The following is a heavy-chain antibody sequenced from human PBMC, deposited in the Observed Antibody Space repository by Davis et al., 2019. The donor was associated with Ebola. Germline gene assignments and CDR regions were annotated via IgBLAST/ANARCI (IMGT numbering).Heavy chain of an antibody. V-gene: IGHV1-46*01. CDR2: INPSGGST. D-gene: IGHD6-6*01. Sequence: ASVKVSCKASGYTFTSYGISWVRQAPGQGLEWMGIINPSGGSTSYAQKFQGRVTMTRDTSTSTVYMELSSLRSEDTAVYYCARDMTGSSSSEAFDIWGQGTMVTVSS. CDR3: ARDMTGSSSSEAFDI. CDR1: GYTFTSYG. J-gene: IGHJ3*02.